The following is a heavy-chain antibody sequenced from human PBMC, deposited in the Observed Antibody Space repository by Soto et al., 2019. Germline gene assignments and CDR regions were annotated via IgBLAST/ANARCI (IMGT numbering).Heavy chain of an antibody. V-gene: IGHV4-59*08. CDR1: GRSISSYY. Sequence: PSETLSLTCTVSGRSISSYYWRWIRQPPGKGLEWIGYIYYSGSTNYNPSLKSRVTISVDTSKNQFSLKLSSVTAADTAVYYCARHHDSWGQGTLVTVSS. J-gene: IGHJ4*02. CDR2: IYYSGST. CDR3: ARHHDS.